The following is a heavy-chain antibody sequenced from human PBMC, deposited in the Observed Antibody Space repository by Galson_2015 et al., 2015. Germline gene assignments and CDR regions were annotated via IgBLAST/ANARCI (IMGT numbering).Heavy chain of an antibody. CDR3: ARDYGFTVTTAGGKNYYYYGMDV. D-gene: IGHD4-11*01. CDR1: GFTFSSYG. CDR2: ISYDGSNR. Sequence: SLRLSCAASGFTFSSYGMHWVRQAPGKGLEWVAVISYDGSNRYYADSVKGRFTISRDNSKNTLYLQMNSLRAEDTAVYYCARDYGFTVTTAGGKNYYYYGMDVWGQGTTVTVSS. J-gene: IGHJ6*02. V-gene: IGHV3-30*03.